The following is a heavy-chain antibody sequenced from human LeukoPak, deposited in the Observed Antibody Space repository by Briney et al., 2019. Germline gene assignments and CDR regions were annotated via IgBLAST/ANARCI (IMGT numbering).Heavy chain of an antibody. CDR3: ARLKYYYDSSGYRAEYFQH. CDR2: IYYSGST. J-gene: IGHJ1*01. V-gene: IGHV4-59*01. CDR1: GGSISSYY. D-gene: IGHD3-22*01. Sequence: PSETLSLTCTVSGGSISSYYWSWIRQPPGKGLEWIGYIYYSGSTNYNPFLKSRVTISVYTSKNQFSLKLSSVTAADTAVYYCARLKYYYDSSGYRAEYFQHWGQGTLVTVSS.